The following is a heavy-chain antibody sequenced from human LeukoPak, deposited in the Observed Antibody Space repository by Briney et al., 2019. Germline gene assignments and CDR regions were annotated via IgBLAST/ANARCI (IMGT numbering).Heavy chain of an antibody. J-gene: IGHJ4*02. V-gene: IGHV4-38-2*02. Sequence: PSESLSLTCAVSGYSISSGYYWGGSRQPPGRGLEGIGIIYDSGSTYYTPSVKGRFTISRDKSKNPLYLKMSTLTAEDTGVYYCARDASKGSLDYWGQGTLVTVSS. CDR1: GYSISSGYY. CDR2: IYDSGST. CDR3: ARDASKGSLDY.